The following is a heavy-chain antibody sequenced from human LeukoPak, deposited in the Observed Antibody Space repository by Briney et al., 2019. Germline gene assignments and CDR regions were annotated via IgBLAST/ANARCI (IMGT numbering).Heavy chain of an antibody. V-gene: IGHV4-30-4*08. CDR3: ARDAGYSSSWYGDAFDI. CDR1: GGSISSGDYY. CDR2: IYYSGST. J-gene: IGHJ3*02. Sequence: SETLSLTCTVSGGSISSGDYYWGWIRQPPGKGLEWIGYIYYSGSTYYNPSLKSRVTISVDTSKNQFSLKLSSVTAADTAVYYCARDAGYSSSWYGDAFDIWGQGTMVTVSS. D-gene: IGHD6-13*01.